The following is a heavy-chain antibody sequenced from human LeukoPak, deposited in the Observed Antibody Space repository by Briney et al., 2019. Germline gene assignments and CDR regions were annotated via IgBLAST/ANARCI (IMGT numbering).Heavy chain of an antibody. D-gene: IGHD3-9*01. CDR3: ARLYEHTANYFAAFDI. Sequence: SVKLSCKASGGIFSSNSISWVRQPPGQGLEWMGRIIPMFNIANYAQNFEGRVMITADKSTSTTVMELSSLRSEDTAVYYCARLYEHTANYFAAFDIWGQGTMVTVSS. CDR2: IIPMFNIA. V-gene: IGHV1-69*02. CDR1: GGIFSSNS. J-gene: IGHJ3*02.